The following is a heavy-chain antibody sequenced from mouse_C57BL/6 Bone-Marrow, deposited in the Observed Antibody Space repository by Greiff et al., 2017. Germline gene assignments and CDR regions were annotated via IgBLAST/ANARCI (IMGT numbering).Heavy chain of an antibody. CDR2: IYWDDDK. Sequence: QVTLKECGPGILQSSQTLSLTCSFSGFSLSTSGMGVSWIRQPSGKGLEWLAHIYWDDDKRSNPSLKSRLTISKDTSRNQVFLKITSVDTADTATYYCARRAAYYGNYYYAMDYWGQGTSVTVSS. CDR1: GFSLSTSGMG. V-gene: IGHV8-12*01. J-gene: IGHJ4*01. CDR3: ARRAAYYGNYYYAMDY. D-gene: IGHD2-10*01.